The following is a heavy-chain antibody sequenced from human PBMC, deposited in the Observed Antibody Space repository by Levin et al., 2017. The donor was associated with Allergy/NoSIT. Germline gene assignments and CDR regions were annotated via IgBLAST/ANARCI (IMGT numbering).Heavy chain of an antibody. CDR2: IYYSGST. CDR1: GGSISSSSYY. J-gene: IGHJ6*02. V-gene: IGHV4-39*07. Sequence: SQTLSLTCTVSGGSISSSSYYWGWIRQPPGKGLEWIGSIYYSGSTYYNPSLKSRVTISVDTSKNQFSLKLSSVTAADTAVYYCARDVRSSWPHYYYYGMDVWGQGTTVTVSS. D-gene: IGHD6-13*01. CDR3: ARDVRSSWPHYYYYGMDV.